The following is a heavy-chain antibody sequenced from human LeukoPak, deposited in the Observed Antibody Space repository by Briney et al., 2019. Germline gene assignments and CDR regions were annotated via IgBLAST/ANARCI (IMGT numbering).Heavy chain of an antibody. J-gene: IGHJ5*02. CDR2: IIPIFGTA. Sequence: ASVKVSCKASGGTFSSYAISWVRQAPGQGLEWMGRIIPIFGTANYAQKFQGRVTITTDESTSTAYMELSSLRSEDTAVYYCARVTVATKSLDPWGQGTLVTVSS. CDR1: GGTFSSYA. V-gene: IGHV1-69*05. CDR3: ARVTVATKSLDP. D-gene: IGHD5-12*01.